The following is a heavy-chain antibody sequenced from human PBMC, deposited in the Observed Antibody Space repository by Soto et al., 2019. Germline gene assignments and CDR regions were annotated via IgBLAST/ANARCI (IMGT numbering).Heavy chain of an antibody. CDR1: GFTFSHYW. Sequence: EMQLVESGGGLVQPGGSLRLSCAASGFTFSHYWMHWVHQVPGKGLVWVSRINNDGTGTFYADSVKGRFTVSRDNAKNTLYLQMNSLRAEDTALYYCTRDENGVGPTQDYWGQGTLVTVSS. CDR2: INNDGTGT. CDR3: TRDENGVGPTQDY. J-gene: IGHJ4*02. D-gene: IGHD1-26*01. V-gene: IGHV3-74*01.